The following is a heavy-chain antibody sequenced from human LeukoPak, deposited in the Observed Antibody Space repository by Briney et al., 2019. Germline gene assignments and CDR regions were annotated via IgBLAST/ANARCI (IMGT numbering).Heavy chain of an antibody. D-gene: IGHD4-17*01. CDR2: INPNSGGT. V-gene: IGHV1-2*02. J-gene: IGHJ4*02. Sequence: ASVTVSCKASGYTFTGYYMHWVRQAPGQGLEWMGWINPNSGGTNYAQKFQGRVTMTRDTSISTAYMELSRLRSDDTAVYYCARGGVTTVIQPSYWGQGTLVTVSS. CDR3: ARGGVTTVIQPSY. CDR1: GYTFTGYY.